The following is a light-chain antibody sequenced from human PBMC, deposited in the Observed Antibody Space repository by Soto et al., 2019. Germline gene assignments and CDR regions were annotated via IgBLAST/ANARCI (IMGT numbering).Light chain of an antibody. CDR1: SSDVGGYNY. CDR2: EVS. V-gene: IGLV2-8*01. CDR3: SSYAGSKNLAV. Sequence: QSALTQPPSASGSPGQSVTISCTGTSSDVGGYNYVSWYQQHPGKAPKLMIYEVSKRPSGVPDRFSGSKSGNTASLTVSGLQDEDESDYYCSSYAGSKNLAVFGTGTKLTVL. J-gene: IGLJ1*01.